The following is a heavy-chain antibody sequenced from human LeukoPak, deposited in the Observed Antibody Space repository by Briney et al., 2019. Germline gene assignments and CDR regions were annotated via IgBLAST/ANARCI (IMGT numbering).Heavy chain of an antibody. J-gene: IGHJ4*02. D-gene: IGHD3-10*01. V-gene: IGHV3-23*01. Sequence: HPGGSLRLSCAASGFSFSTYTMRWVRQAPGKGLEWVSAISGSGGSTYYADSVKGRFTISRDNSKNTLYLQMNSLRAEDTAVYYCAKVGVTMVRGVIIKGHFDYWGQGTLVTVSS. CDR2: ISGSGGST. CDR1: GFSFSTYT. CDR3: AKVGVTMVRGVIIKGHFDY.